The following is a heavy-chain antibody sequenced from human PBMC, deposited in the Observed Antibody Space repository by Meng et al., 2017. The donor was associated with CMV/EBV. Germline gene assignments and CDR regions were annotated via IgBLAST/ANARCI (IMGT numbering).Heavy chain of an antibody. CDR1: GFTFSSYS. CDR3: ARERNWNSGVEYYFDY. D-gene: IGHD1-7*01. CDR2: ISSSSSYI. Sequence: GGSLRLSCAASGFTFSSYSMNWVHQAPGKGLEWVSSISSSSSYIYYADSVKGRFTISRDNAKNSLYLQMNSLRAEDTAVYYCARERNWNSGVEYYFDYWGQGTLVTVSS. V-gene: IGHV3-21*01. J-gene: IGHJ4*02.